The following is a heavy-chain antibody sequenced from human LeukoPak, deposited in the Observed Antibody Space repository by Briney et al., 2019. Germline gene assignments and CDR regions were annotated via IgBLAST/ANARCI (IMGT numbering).Heavy chain of an antibody. D-gene: IGHD6-13*01. CDR1: GGSISSGGYS. Sequence: SETLSLTCAVSGGSISSGGYSWSWIRQPPGKGLEWIGYIYHSGSTYYNPPLKSRVTISVDRSKNQFSLKLSSVTAADTAVYYCARWSRIAAAGAFDYWGQGTLVTVSS. V-gene: IGHV4-30-2*01. J-gene: IGHJ4*02. CDR3: ARWSRIAAAGAFDY. CDR2: IYHSGST.